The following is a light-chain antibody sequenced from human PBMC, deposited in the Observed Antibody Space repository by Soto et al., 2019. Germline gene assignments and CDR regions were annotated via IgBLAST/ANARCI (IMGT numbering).Light chain of an antibody. CDR3: CSYTTSSTLL. V-gene: IGLV2-14*01. CDR1: SSDVGGYTY. Sequence: QSALTQPASVSGSPGQSITISCTGTSSDVGGYTYVSWYQQHPGKAPKLMIYDVSNRPSGISNRFSGSKSGNTASLTISGLQAEDEADYYCCSYTTSSTLLFGGGTQLTVL. CDR2: DVS. J-gene: IGLJ2*01.